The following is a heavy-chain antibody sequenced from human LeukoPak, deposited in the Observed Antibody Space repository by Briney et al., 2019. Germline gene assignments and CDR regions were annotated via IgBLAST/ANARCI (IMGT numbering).Heavy chain of an antibody. CDR1: GYTFTGYY. CDR2: INPNSGGT. Sequence: ASVKVSCKASGYTFTGYYMHWVRQAPGQGLEWMGWINPNSGGTNYAQKFQGRVTMTRDTSISTAYMELSRLRSDDTAVYYCARAPALAYHFSSDYSDNWFDPWGQGTLVTVSS. J-gene: IGHJ5*02. CDR3: ARAPALAYHFSSDYSDNWFDP. V-gene: IGHV1-2*02. D-gene: IGHD3-3*01.